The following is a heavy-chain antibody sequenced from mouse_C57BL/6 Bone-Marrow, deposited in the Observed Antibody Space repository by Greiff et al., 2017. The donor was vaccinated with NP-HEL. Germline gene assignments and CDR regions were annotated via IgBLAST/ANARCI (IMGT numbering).Heavy chain of an antibody. D-gene: IGHD2-1*01. CDR1: GYTFTDYY. CDR2: IFPGSGST. Sequence: VQRVESGPELVKPGASVKISCKASGYTFTDYYINWVKQRPGQGLEWIGWIFPGSGSTYYNEKFKGKATITVDTSSSTAYMLLSSLTSEDSAVYCCARRRGLVNTRGVRYYFDYWGQGTTLTVSS. V-gene: IGHV1-75*01. CDR3: ARRRGLVNTRGVRYYFDY. J-gene: IGHJ2*01.